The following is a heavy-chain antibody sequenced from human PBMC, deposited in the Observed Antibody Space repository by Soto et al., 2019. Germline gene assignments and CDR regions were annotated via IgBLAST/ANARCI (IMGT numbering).Heavy chain of an antibody. CDR1: GFTLSSYS. J-gene: IGHJ4*02. CDR3: VRGGAFKIDY. D-gene: IGHD3-16*01. Sequence: GGSLRPSCAASGFTLSSYSMNWARQAPGKGLEWVSYISSSSSTIYYADSVKGRFTISRDNAKNSLYLQMNSLRDEDTAVYYCVRGGAFKIDYWGQGTLVTVSS. CDR2: ISSSSSTI. V-gene: IGHV3-48*02.